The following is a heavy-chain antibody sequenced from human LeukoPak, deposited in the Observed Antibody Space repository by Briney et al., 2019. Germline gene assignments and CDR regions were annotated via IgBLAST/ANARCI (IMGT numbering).Heavy chain of an antibody. CDR3: ARDRIVVVPAGFDP. D-gene: IGHD2-2*01. CDR1: GYTFTSYA. Sequence: ASVKVSCKASGYTFTSYAMHWVRQAPGQRLEWMGWINAGNGNTKYSQKFQGRVTITRDTSASTAYMELSSLRSEDTAVNYCARDRIVVVPAGFDPWGQGTLVTVSS. CDR2: INAGNGNT. V-gene: IGHV1-3*01. J-gene: IGHJ5*02.